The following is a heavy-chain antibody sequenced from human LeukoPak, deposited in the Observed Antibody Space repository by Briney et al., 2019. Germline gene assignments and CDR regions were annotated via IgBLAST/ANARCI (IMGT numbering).Heavy chain of an antibody. CDR2: IIHSGINHSGRT. CDR3: ARGRGTTATTRAFDI. CDR1: GGSFSGYF. D-gene: IGHD1-1*01. J-gene: IGHJ3*02. V-gene: IGHV4-34*01. Sequence: SETLSLTCGVYGGSFSGYFWSWIRQSPGKGLEWIGEIIHSGINHSGRTNYNPSLKSRVTISADRSKNQFSPKLSSVTAADTAVYYCARGRGTTATTRAFDIWGQGTMVTVSS.